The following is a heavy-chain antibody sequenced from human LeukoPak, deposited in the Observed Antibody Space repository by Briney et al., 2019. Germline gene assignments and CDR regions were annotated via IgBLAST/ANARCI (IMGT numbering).Heavy chain of an antibody. CDR3: AKLPSGYYLSWVDY. CDR1: GFTFSSYA. D-gene: IGHD3-22*01. V-gene: IGHV3-23*01. J-gene: IGHJ4*02. Sequence: GGSLRLSCAASGFTFSSYAMSWFRRAPGKGLEWVSVISGSGGSTYYADSVKGRFTISRDKSKNTLYPQMNSLRAEDTAVYYCAKLPSGYYLSWVDYWGQGTLVTVSS. CDR2: ISGSGGST.